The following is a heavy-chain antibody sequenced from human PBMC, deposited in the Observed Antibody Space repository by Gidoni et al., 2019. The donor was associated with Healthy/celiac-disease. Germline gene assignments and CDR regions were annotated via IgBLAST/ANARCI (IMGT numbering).Heavy chain of an antibody. D-gene: IGHD3-22*01. J-gene: IGHJ3*02. CDR3: ARDKAYYYDSSGYYYDAFDI. Sequence: QVQLQESGPGLVQPYQTLSLTCTVPGGSISSGGYYLSWIRQHPGKGLEWIGYIYSSGSTYYNPSLQSRVTISVDTSKNQFSLKLSSVTAADTAVYYCARDKAYYYDSSGYYYDAFDIWGQGTMVTVSS. CDR2: IYSSGST. CDR1: GGSISSGGYY. V-gene: IGHV4-31*03.